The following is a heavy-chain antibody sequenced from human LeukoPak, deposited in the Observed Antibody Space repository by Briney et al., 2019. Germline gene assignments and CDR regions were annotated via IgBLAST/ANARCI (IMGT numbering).Heavy chain of an antibody. Sequence: SVKVSCKASGGTFSSYAISWVRQAPGQGLEWMGGIIPIFGTANYAQKFQGRVTITADESTSTAYMELNSLRAEDTAVYYCASPLVAGVASVDYWGQGTLVTVSS. CDR1: GGTFSSYA. J-gene: IGHJ4*02. CDR3: ASPLVAGVASVDY. CDR2: IIPIFGTA. V-gene: IGHV1-69*13. D-gene: IGHD6-19*01.